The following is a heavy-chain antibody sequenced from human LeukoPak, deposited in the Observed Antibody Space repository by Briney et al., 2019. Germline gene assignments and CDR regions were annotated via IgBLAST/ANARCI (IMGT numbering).Heavy chain of an antibody. CDR3: SRDQDDILTGYYRSYFDY. D-gene: IGHD3-9*01. Sequence: GGSLRLSCAASGFTFSRYSMNWVRQAPGKGLEWVSSISSCSSYIYYAPSVKGRFTISRDDAKNSLYLQLNSLRAEDTAMYYCSRDQDDILTGYYRSYFDYWGQGTLVTVSS. J-gene: IGHJ4*02. CDR2: ISSCSSYI. V-gene: IGHV3-21*01. CDR1: GFTFSRYS.